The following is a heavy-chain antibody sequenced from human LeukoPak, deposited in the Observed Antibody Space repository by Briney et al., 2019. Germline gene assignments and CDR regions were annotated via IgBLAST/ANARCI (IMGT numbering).Heavy chain of an antibody. J-gene: IGHJ4*02. D-gene: IGHD2-15*01. CDR1: GFTFYNYG. Sequence: GGSLRPSCAASGFTFYNYGMHWVRQAPGKGLEWVAFIRYDETNKYYAESVKGRFTISRDNSKNTLYLQMNSLRAEDTAVYYCARDLGYCSGGSCYSEGYFDYWGQGTLVTVSS. CDR3: ARDLGYCSGGSCYSEGYFDY. CDR2: IRYDETNK. V-gene: IGHV3-30*02.